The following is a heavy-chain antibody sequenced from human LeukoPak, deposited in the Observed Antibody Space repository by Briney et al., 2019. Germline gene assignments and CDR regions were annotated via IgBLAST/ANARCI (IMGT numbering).Heavy chain of an antibody. D-gene: IGHD5-24*01. J-gene: IGHJ6*03. CDR3: ARDKDGDNDYYYMDV. CDR2: IYYSGST. V-gene: IGHV4-59*01. Sequence: SETLSLTCTVSGGSISSYYWSWIRQPPGKGLEWIGYIYYSGSTNYNPSLKSRVTISVDTSKNQFSLKLSSVTAADTAVYYCARDKDGDNDYYYMDVWGKGTTVTVSS. CDR1: GGSISSYY.